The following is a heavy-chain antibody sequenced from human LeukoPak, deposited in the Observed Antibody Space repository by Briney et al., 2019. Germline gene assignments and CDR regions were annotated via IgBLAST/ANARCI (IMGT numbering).Heavy chain of an antibody. CDR3: ARDIRVIGATLYFDH. CDR2: MHYSGTT. V-gene: IGHV4-59*02. Sequence: PSETLSLTCSVSGESVSSYLWSWVRQPPGKGLEWIAYMHYSGTTNYNASLKSRLTMSVDTSKNQFSLMLSSVTAADTAVYYCARDIRVIGATLYFDHWGQGILVTVSS. J-gene: IGHJ4*02. D-gene: IGHD1-26*01. CDR1: GESVSSYL.